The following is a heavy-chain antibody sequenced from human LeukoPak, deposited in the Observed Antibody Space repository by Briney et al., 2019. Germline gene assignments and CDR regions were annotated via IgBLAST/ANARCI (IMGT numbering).Heavy chain of an antibody. CDR3: ARAQEDPYFDY. V-gene: IGHV4-59*01. J-gene: IGHJ4*02. Sequence: PSETLSLTCTVSGGSISSYYWSWIRQPPGKGLEWIGYIYYSGSTNYNPSLKSRVTISVDTSKNQFSLKLRSVTAADTAVYYCARAQEDPYFDYWGQGTLVTVSS. CDR2: IYYSGST. CDR1: GGSISSYY.